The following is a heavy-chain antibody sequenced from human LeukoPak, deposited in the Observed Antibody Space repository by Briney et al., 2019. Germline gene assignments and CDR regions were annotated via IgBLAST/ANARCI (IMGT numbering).Heavy chain of an antibody. CDR3: ARGTWRTTVSTNWFDP. V-gene: IGHV1-2*02. Sequence: VASVTVSCKASGYTFTGYYMHWVRQAPGQGLEWIGWINPNSGGTNYAQKFQGRVTMTRDTSISTAYMELSRLRSDDTAVYYCARGTWRTTVSTNWFDPWGQGTLVTVSS. J-gene: IGHJ5*02. CDR2: INPNSGGT. CDR1: GYTFTGYY. D-gene: IGHD4-17*01.